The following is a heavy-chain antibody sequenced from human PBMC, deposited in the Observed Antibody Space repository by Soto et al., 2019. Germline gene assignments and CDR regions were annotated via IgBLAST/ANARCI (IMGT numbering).Heavy chain of an antibody. CDR3: ARVKGGYDLGNYFDY. CDR1: GFTFDDYA. V-gene: IGHV3-20*01. CDR2: INWNGCST. Sequence: GESLRLSCAASGFTFDDYAMSWVRQAPGKGLEWVSGINWNGCSTGYADSVKGRFTISRDNVKNSLYLQMSSLRAEDTALYHCARVKGGYDLGNYFDYWGQGALVTVSS. J-gene: IGHJ4*02. D-gene: IGHD5-12*01.